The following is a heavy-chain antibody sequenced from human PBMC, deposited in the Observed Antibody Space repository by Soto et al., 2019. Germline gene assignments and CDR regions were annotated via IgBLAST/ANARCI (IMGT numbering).Heavy chain of an antibody. J-gene: IGHJ6*02. Sequence: EASVKVSCKASGYTFTSYGISWVRQAPGQGLEWMGWISAYNGNTNYAQKLQGRVTMTTDTSTSTAYMELRSLRSDDTAVYYCARDLGARPVNYYYYGMDVWGQGTTVTVSS. CDR3: ARDLGARPVNYYYYGMDV. CDR1: GYTFTSYG. D-gene: IGHD6-6*01. V-gene: IGHV1-18*01. CDR2: ISAYNGNT.